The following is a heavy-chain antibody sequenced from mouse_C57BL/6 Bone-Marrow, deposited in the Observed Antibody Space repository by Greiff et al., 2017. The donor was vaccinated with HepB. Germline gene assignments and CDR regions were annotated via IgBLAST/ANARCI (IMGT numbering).Heavy chain of an antibody. Sequence: QVQLQQSGAELVKPGASVKMSCKASGYTFTSYWITWVKQRPGQGLEWIGDIYPVSGSTNYNEKFKSKATLTVDTSSSTAYMQLSSLTSEDSAVYYCARSGGSSFFDYWGQGTTLTVSS. CDR2: IYPVSGST. J-gene: IGHJ2*01. CDR3: ARSGGSSFFDY. CDR1: GYTFTSYW. D-gene: IGHD1-1*01. V-gene: IGHV1-55*01.